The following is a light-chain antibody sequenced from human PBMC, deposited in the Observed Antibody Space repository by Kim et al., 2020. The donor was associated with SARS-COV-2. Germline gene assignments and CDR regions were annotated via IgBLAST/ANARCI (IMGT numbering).Light chain of an antibody. CDR2: GKN. CDR1: SLRNYY. V-gene: IGLV3-19*01. J-gene: IGLJ2*01. Sequence: SSELTQEPAVSVALGQTVRITCQGDSLRNYYATWYQQKPGQAPILVIYGKNTRPSGIPDRFSGSTSGNTASLTITGTQAGDEADYYCNSRDSNDNVVFGG. CDR3: NSRDSNDNVV.